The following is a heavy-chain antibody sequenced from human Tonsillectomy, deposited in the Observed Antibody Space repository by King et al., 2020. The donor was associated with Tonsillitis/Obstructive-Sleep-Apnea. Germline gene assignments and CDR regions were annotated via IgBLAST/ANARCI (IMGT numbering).Heavy chain of an antibody. CDR3: ASRRGYNWGFFWFDP. CDR1: GGSIGSSSYY. V-gene: IGHV4-39*01. D-gene: IGHD1-20*01. CDR2: IYYSGST. Sequence: QLQESGPGLVKPSETLSLPCTVSGGSIGSSSYYWGWIRQPPGKGLEWIGNIYYSGSTHYNPSLKSRATIPADMSKNQFSLKLSSVTAADTAAYYCASRRGYNWGFFWFDPWGQGTLVTVSS. J-gene: IGHJ5*02.